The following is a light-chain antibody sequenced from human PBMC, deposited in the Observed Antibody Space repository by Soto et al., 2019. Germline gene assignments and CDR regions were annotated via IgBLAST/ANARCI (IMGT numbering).Light chain of an antibody. CDR1: SSDVGGYNY. CDR2: EVT. J-gene: IGLJ1*01. CDR3: SSYTSSRTYV. Sequence: QSALTQPAAVSGSPGQSITIPCTGTSSDVGGYNYVSWYQQHPGKAPKLMIYEVTNRPSGVSNRFSGSKSGSTASLTISGFKAEDEADYYCSSYTSSRTYVFGSGTKLTVL. V-gene: IGLV2-14*01.